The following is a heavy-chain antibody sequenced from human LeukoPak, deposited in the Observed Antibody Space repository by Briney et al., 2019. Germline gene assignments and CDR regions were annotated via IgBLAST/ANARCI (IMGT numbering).Heavy chain of an antibody. CDR1: GGSISSYY. J-gene: IGHJ4*02. D-gene: IGHD3-3*01. CDR3: ARHSPDMSDFWSGYYTGFDY. V-gene: IGHV4-59*08. CDR2: IHYSGST. Sequence: SETLSLTCTVSGGSISSYYWSWIRQPPGKGLEWIGYIHYSGSTNYNPSLKSRVTISVDTSKNQFSLKVSSVTAADTAVYYCARHSPDMSDFWSGYYTGFDYWGQGTLVTVSS.